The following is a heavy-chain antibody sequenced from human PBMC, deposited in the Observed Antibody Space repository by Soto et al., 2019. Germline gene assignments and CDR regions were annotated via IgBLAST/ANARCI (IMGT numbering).Heavy chain of an antibody. V-gene: IGHV3-13*01. J-gene: IGHJ2*01. CDR3: ARASGIAAAGSYWYFDL. Sequence: GESLKISCAASGFTFSSYDMHWVRQATGKGLEWVSAIGTAGDTYYPGSVKGRFTISRENAKNSLYLQMNSLRAGDTAVYYCARASGIAAAGSYWYFDLWGRGTLVTVSS. CDR2: IGTAGDT. D-gene: IGHD6-13*01. CDR1: GFTFSSYD.